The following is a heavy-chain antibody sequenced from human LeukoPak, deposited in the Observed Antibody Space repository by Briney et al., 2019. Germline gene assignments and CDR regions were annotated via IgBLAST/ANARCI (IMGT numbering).Heavy chain of an antibody. J-gene: IGHJ6*02. CDR3: ARALTTVTRPYGMDV. CDR2: ISSSSSYI. D-gene: IGHD4-17*01. Sequence: GGSLRLSCAASGFTFSSYWMNWVRQAPGKGLEWVSSISSSSSYIYYADSVKGRFTISRDNAKNSLYLQMNSLRAEDTAVYYCARALTTVTRPYGMDVWGQGTTVTVSS. CDR1: GFTFSSYW. V-gene: IGHV3-21*01.